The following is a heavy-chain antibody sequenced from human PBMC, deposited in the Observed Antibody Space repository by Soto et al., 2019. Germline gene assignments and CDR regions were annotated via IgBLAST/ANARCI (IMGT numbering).Heavy chain of an antibody. D-gene: IGHD1-26*01. CDR3: AHAYGGRSLY. Sequence: QITLKESGPTLVKPTQTLTLTCTFSGFSLPTDRVGVGWIRQPPGKALEWLAVIYWDDTKTYRPSLKSRRTFTKDTAKNQVALTMTDMDPVDTATYYCAHAYGGRSLYWGQGTLVTVSS. CDR2: IYWDDTK. V-gene: IGHV2-5*02. J-gene: IGHJ4*02. CDR1: GFSLPTDRVG.